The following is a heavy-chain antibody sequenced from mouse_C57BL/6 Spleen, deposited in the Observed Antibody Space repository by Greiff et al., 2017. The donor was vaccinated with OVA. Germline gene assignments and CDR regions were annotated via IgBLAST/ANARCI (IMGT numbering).Heavy chain of an antibody. J-gene: IGHJ2*01. Sequence: VQLQQPGAELVRPGTSVKLSCKASGYTFTSYWMHWVKQRPGQGLEWIGVIDPSDSYTNYNQKFKGKATLTVDTSSSTAYMQLSSLTSEDSAVYYCARSELFDYWGQGTTLTVSS. CDR3: ARSELFDY. CDR2: IDPSDSYT. V-gene: IGHV1-59*01. CDR1: GYTFTSYW.